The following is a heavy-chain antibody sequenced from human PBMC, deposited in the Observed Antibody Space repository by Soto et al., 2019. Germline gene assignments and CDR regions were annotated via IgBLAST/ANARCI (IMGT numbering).Heavy chain of an antibody. CDR3: ARDWGYSGYDSNWFDP. V-gene: IGHV4-30-4*01. CDR1: GASISSGDYY. D-gene: IGHD5-12*01. Sequence: SETLSLTCNVSGASISSGDYYWSWIRQPPGKGLEWIGEIYHSGSTNYNPSLKSRVTISVDTSKNQFSLKLSSVTAADTAVYYCARDWGYSGYDSNWFDPWGQGTLVTVSS. J-gene: IGHJ5*02. CDR2: IYHSGST.